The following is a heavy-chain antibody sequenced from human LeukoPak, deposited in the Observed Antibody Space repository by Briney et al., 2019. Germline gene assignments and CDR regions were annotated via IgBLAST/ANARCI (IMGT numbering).Heavy chain of an antibody. CDR2: ISYDGSNK. CDR1: GFTFSSYA. J-gene: IGHJ4*02. V-gene: IGHV3-30-3*01. D-gene: IGHD1-26*01. Sequence: GGSLRLSCAASGFTFSSYAMHWVRQAPGKGLEWVAVISYDGSNKYYADSVKGRFTISRDNSKNTLYLQMNSLRAEDTAVYYCAREGGSYSIDYWGQGTLVTVSS. CDR3: AREGGSYSIDY.